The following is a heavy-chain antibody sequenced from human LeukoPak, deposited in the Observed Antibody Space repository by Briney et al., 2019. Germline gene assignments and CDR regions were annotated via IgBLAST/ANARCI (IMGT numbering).Heavy chain of an antibody. J-gene: IGHJ6*03. Sequence: PSQTLSLTCTVSGGSISSGGYYWSWIRQHPGKGLEWIGYIYYSGSTYYNPSLKSRVTISVDTSKNQFSLKLSSVTAADTAVYYCARARYDSLWVYYYYMDVWGKGTTVTVSS. V-gene: IGHV4-31*03. CDR1: GGSISSGGYY. D-gene: IGHD3-22*01. CDR2: IYYSGST. CDR3: ARARYDSLWVYYYYMDV.